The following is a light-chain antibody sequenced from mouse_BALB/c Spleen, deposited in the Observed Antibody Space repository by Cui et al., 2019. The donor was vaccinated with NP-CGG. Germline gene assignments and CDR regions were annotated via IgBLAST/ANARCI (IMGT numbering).Light chain of an antibody. V-gene: IGLV1*01. CDR2: GTN. J-gene: IGLJ1*01. CDR1: TGAVTTSNY. CDR3: ALWYSNHWV. Sequence: QAVVTHESALTTSPGETVTFICRSSTGAVTTSNYANWVQEKPDHLFTGLIGGTNNRAPGVPARFSGSLIGDKAALTITGAQTEDEAIYFCALWYSNHWVFGGGTKLTVL.